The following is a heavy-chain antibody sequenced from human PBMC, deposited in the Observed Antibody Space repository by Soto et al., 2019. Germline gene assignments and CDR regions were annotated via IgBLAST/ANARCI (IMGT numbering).Heavy chain of an antibody. V-gene: IGHV1-69*13. J-gene: IGHJ6*02. D-gene: IGHD3-3*01. Sequence: GASVKVSCKASGGTFSSYAISWVRQAPGQGLEWMGGIIPIFGTANYAQKFQGRVTITADESTSTAYMELSSLRSEGTAVYYCARGGDLEWLSQYGMDVWGQGTTVTVSS. CDR1: GGTFSSYA. CDR2: IIPIFGTA. CDR3: ARGGDLEWLSQYGMDV.